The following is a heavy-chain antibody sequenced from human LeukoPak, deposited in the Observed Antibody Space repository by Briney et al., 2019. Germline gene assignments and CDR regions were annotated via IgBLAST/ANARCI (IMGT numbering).Heavy chain of an antibody. CDR2: MSAYSGHI. Sequence: ASVKVSCKASGYTFTTYGITWVRQAPGQGLEWMGWMSAYSGHIKYAQNLQGRVTMTTDTSTSAAYMELRSLRSDDTAVYYCASRGYSGYDPDYWGQGTLVTVSS. V-gene: IGHV1-18*01. J-gene: IGHJ4*02. CDR1: GYTFTTYG. CDR3: ASRGYSGYDPDY. D-gene: IGHD5-12*01.